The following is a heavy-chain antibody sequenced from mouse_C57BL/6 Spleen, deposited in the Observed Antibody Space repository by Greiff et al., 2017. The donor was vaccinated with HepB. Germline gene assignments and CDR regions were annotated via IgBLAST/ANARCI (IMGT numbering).Heavy chain of an antibody. CDR1: GFTFSDYG. CDR3: ARNYYGSSGRYWYFDV. V-gene: IGHV5-17*01. CDR2: ISSGSSTI. J-gene: IGHJ1*03. D-gene: IGHD1-1*01. Sequence: EVKLMESGGGLVKPGGSLKLSCAASGFTFSDYGMHWVRQAPEKGLEWVAYISSGSSTIYYADTVKGRFTISRDNAKNTLFLQMTSLRSEDTAMYYCARNYYGSSGRYWYFDVWGTGTTVTVSS.